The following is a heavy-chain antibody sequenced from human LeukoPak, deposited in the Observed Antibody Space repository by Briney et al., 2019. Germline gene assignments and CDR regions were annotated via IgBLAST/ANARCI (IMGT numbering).Heavy chain of an antibody. CDR3: ARKTGWFDP. Sequence: SETLSLTRAVYGGSFSGYYWSWIRQPPGKGLEWIGEINHSGSTNYNPSLKSRVTISVNTSKNQFSLKLSSVTAADTAVYYCARKTGWFDPWGQGTLVTVSS. D-gene: IGHD3-9*01. V-gene: IGHV4-34*01. CDR1: GGSFSGYY. CDR2: INHSGST. J-gene: IGHJ5*02.